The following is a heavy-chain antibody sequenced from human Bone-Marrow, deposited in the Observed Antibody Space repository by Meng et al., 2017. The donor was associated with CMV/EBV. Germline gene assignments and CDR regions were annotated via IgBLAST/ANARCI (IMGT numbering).Heavy chain of an antibody. CDR2: IYPGDSDT. CDR3: ARQLDTRTWDNWFDP. V-gene: IGHV5-51*01. Sequence: GGSLRLSCKGSGYSFSSYWIAWVRQMPGKGLEWMGIIYPGDSDTTYSPSFQGQVTISADKSISTAYLQWSSLKDSDTAMYYCARQLDTRTWDNWFDPWGQGTLVIVSS. CDR1: GYSFSSYW. J-gene: IGHJ5*02. D-gene: IGHD2-2*01.